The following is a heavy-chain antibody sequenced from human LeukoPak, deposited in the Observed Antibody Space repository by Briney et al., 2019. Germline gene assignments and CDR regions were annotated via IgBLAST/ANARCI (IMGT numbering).Heavy chain of an antibody. D-gene: IGHD3-10*01. CDR3: ARRPMVRGSRRLYLDY. V-gene: IGHV3-7*01. Sequence: GGSLRLSCAASGFTFSSYWMSWVRQAPGKGLEWVANIKQDGSEKYYVDSVKGRFTISRDNAKNSLYLQMNSLRAEDTAVYYCARRPMVRGSRRLYLDYWGQGTLVTVSS. J-gene: IGHJ4*02. CDR2: IKQDGSEK. CDR1: GFTFSSYW.